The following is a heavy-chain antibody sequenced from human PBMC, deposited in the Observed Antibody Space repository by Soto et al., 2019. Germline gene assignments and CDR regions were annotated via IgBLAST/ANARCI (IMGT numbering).Heavy chain of an antibody. CDR2: ISSSSSTI. Sequence: PGGSLRLSCAASGFTFSSYSMNWVRQAPGKGLEWVSYISSSSSTIYYADSVKGRFTISRDNAKNSLYLRMNSLRDEDTAVYYCARDSITGYSSGWYGHYGMDVWGQGTTVTVSS. D-gene: IGHD6-19*01. V-gene: IGHV3-48*02. J-gene: IGHJ6*02. CDR3: ARDSITGYSSGWYGHYGMDV. CDR1: GFTFSSYS.